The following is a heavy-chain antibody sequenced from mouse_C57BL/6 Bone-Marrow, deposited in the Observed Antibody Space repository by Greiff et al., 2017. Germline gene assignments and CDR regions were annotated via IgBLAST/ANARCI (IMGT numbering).Heavy chain of an antibody. J-gene: IGHJ1*03. D-gene: IGHD2-2*01. CDR2: IDPETGGT. CDR3: TSVVGIYYGYEDV. CDR1: GYTFTDYE. Sequence: VQLQQSGAELVRPGASVTLSCKASGYTFTDYEMHWVKQTPVHGLEWIGAIDPETGGTAYNQKFKGKAILTADKSSSTAYMELRSLTSEDSAVYYCTSVVGIYYGYEDVWGTGTTVTVSS. V-gene: IGHV1-15*01.